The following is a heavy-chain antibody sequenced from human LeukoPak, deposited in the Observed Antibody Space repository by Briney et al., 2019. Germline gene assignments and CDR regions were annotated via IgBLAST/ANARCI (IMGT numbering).Heavy chain of an antibody. D-gene: IGHD3-22*01. CDR1: GFTFSSYA. CDR2: ISYDGSNK. CDR3: ARTEGGSFSSGYSYLGY. Sequence: GRSLRLSCAASGFTFSSYAIHWVRQAPGKGLEWVAVISYDGSNKYYADSVKGRFTISRDNSKNTLYLQMNSLRAEDTAVYYCARTEGGSFSSGYSYLGYWGQGTLVTVSS. V-gene: IGHV3-30-3*01. J-gene: IGHJ4*02.